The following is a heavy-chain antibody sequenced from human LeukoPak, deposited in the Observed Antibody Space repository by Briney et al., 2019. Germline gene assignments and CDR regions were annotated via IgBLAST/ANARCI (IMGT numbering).Heavy chain of an antibody. CDR3: ARPTYDILTGWQSYYFDY. D-gene: IGHD3-9*01. J-gene: IGHJ4*02. CDR2: INPNSGDT. V-gene: IGHV1-2*02. CDR1: GYTFTGYY. Sequence: GASVKVSCKASGYTFTGYYMHWVRQAPGQGLEWMGWINPNSGDTNYAQKFQGRVTMTRDTSISTAYMELSRLRSDDTAVYYCARPTYDILTGWQSYYFDYWGQGTLVTVSS.